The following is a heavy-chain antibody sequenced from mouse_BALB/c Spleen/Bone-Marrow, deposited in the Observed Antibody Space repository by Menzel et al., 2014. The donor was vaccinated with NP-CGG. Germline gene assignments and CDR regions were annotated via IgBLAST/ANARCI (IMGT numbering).Heavy chain of an antibody. D-gene: IGHD2-4*01. J-gene: IGHJ1*01. Sequence: EVNLMESGGGLVKPGGSLKLSCAASGFTFSTYAMSWVRQTPEKRLEWVATINRGGTYIYYADSVKGRFTISRDNAKNTLYLQMSSLRSEDTAMFYCARPRMITTSFDVWGAGTTVTVSS. CDR2: INRGGTYI. CDR3: ARPRMITTSFDV. CDR1: GFTFSTYA. V-gene: IGHV5-9-3*01.